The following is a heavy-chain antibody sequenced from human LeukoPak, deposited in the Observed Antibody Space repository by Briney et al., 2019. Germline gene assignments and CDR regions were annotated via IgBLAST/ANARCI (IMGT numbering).Heavy chain of an antibody. V-gene: IGHV5-51*01. J-gene: IGHJ4*02. CDR2: IYPGDSDT. CDR3: ARVKPCSGGSCYSGLVPYFDY. Sequence: GKSLKISCKGSGYSFTSYWIGWVRQMPGKGLEWMGIIYPGDSDTRYSPSFQGQVTISADKSISTAYLQWSSLKASDTAMYYCARVKPCSGGSCYSGLVPYFDYWGQGTLSPSPQ. CDR1: GYSFTSYW. D-gene: IGHD2-15*01.